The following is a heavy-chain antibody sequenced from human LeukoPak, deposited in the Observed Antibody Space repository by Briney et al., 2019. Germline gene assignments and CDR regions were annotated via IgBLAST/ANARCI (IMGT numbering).Heavy chain of an antibody. D-gene: IGHD1-26*01. CDR3: ARGIVGAAAQFDP. V-gene: IGHV4-39*07. CDR1: GGSITSSSYY. J-gene: IGHJ5*02. Sequence: SETRSLTCTVSGGSITSSSYYWGWIRQPPGKGLEWIGSIYYSGSTYYNPSLKSRVTISVDTSKNQFSLKLSSVTAADTAVYYCARGIVGAAAQFDPWGQGTLVTVSS. CDR2: IYYSGST.